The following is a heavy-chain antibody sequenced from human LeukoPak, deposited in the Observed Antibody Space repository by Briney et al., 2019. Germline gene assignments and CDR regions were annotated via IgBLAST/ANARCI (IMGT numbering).Heavy chain of an antibody. D-gene: IGHD1-14*01. J-gene: IGHJ3*02. Sequence: GGSLRLSCAASGFTFDDYAMHWVRQAPGKGLEWVSGISWNSGSIGYADSVKGRFTISRDNAKNSLYLQMNSLRAEDTALYYCASRTVAAFDIWGQGTMVTVSS. CDR3: ASRTVAAFDI. CDR1: GFTFDDYA. CDR2: ISWNSGSI. V-gene: IGHV3-9*01.